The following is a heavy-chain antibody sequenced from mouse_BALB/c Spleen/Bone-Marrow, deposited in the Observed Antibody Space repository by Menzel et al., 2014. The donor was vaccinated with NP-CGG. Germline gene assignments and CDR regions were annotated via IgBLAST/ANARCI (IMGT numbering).Heavy chain of an antibody. J-gene: IGHJ4*01. CDR3: ARSGKVRNAMDY. D-gene: IGHD2-14*01. V-gene: IGHV1S137*01. CDR1: GYTFTDYA. Sequence: QVQLKESGAELVRPGVSVKISCKGSGYTFTDYAIHWVKQSHAKSLEWIGLISGYYGDAIYNQKFKGKATMTVDKSSSTAYMDLARLTSEDSAIYYCARSGKVRNAMDYWGQGTSVTVPS. CDR2: ISGYYGDA.